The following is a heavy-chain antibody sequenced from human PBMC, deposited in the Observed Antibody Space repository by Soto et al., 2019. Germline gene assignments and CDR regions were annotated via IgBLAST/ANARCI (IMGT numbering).Heavy chain of an antibody. V-gene: IGHV4-59*01. CDR3: ARIEYSSSSYPDYYYYYYMDV. Sequence: SETLSLTCTVSGGSISSYYWSWIRQPPGKGLEWIGYIYYSGSTNYNPSLKSRVTISVDTSKNQFSLKLSSVTAADTAVYYCARIEYSSSSYPDYYYYYYMDVWGKGTTVTVS. CDR2: IYYSGST. D-gene: IGHD6-6*01. J-gene: IGHJ6*03. CDR1: GGSISSYY.